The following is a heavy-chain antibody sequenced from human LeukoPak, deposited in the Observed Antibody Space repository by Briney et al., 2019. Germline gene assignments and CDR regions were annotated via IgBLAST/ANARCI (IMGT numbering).Heavy chain of an antibody. CDR1: GFIFSSQA. V-gene: IGHV3-23*01. CDR3: AKPTLGNSSSWGFDY. D-gene: IGHD6-6*01. Sequence: GGSLRLSCAASGFIFSSQAMSWVRQAPGKGPEWVSAITGLGYSTYYADSVKGRFTISRDNSKNTLYLQMNSLRAEDAAVYYCAKPTLGNSSSWGFDYWAREPWSVSPQ. J-gene: IGHJ4*02. CDR2: ITGLGYST.